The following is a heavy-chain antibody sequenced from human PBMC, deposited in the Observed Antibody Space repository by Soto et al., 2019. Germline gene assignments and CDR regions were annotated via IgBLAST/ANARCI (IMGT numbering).Heavy chain of an antibody. CDR1: GGSFSGYY. J-gene: IGHJ6*02. V-gene: IGHV4-34*01. CDR2: INHSGST. Sequence: PSETLSLTCAVYGGSFSGYYWSWIRQPPVKVLEWIGEINHSGSTNYNPSLKSRVTISVDTSKNQFSLKLSSVTAADTAVYYCARVRDFWSGYYGYYYYYGMDVWGQGTTVTVSS. CDR3: ARVRDFWSGYYGYYYYYGMDV. D-gene: IGHD3-3*01.